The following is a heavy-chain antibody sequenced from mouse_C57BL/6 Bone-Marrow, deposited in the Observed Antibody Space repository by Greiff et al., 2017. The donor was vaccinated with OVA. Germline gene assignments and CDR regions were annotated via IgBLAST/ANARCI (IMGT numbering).Heavy chain of an antibody. Sequence: QVQLQQSGAELARPGASVKLSCKASGYTFTSYGISWVKQRTGQGLEWIGEIYPRSGNTYYNEKFKSKATLTADKSSSTAYMELRSLTSEDSAVYFCARWGGSSRYDAMDYWGQGTSVTVSS. CDR2: IYPRSGNT. D-gene: IGHD1-1*01. CDR3: ARWGGSSRYDAMDY. CDR1: GYTFTSYG. V-gene: IGHV1-81*01. J-gene: IGHJ4*01.